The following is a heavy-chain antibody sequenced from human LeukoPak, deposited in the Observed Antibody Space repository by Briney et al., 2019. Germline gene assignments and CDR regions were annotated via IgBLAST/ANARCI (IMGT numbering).Heavy chain of an antibody. CDR2: FSIGGTT. D-gene: IGHD2-15*01. CDR3: ARGRGDCSGGDCPFTTYMDV. V-gene: IGHV3-66*01. CDR1: EFSISRHY. Sequence: GGSLRLSCTASEFSISRHYMSWVRQAPGKGLEWVSTFSIGGTTYYAASVKGRFSISRDNSKNTLYLQMNSLRAEDTAVYYCARGRGDCSGGDCPFTTYMDVWGKGTTVTVSS. J-gene: IGHJ6*03.